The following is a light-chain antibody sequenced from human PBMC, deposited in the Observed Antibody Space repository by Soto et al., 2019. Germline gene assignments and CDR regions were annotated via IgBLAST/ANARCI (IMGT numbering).Light chain of an antibody. CDR2: EVS. CDR3: SAYTGSSTLYG. V-gene: IGLV2-14*01. Sequence: QSVLTQPASVSGSPGPSITISCTGTSSDVGGYNYVSWYQQHPGKAPKLMIYEVSNRPSGVSSSFSGSKSGNTASLTNSGLQSEDEADYYCSAYTGSSTLYGFGTGTKLTVL. CDR1: SSDVGGYNY. J-gene: IGLJ1*01.